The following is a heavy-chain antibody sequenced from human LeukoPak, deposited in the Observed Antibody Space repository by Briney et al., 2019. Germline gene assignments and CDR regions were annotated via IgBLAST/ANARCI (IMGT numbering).Heavy chain of an antibody. CDR2: IYYSGST. J-gene: IGHJ4*02. CDR1: GGSISSYY. CDR3: ARDDYDTSGYYPR. Sequence: SETLSLTSTVSGGSISSYYWSWIRQPPGKGLEWIGYIYYSGSTNYNPSLKSRVTISVDTSKNQFSLKLSSVTAADTAVYYCARDDYDTSGYYPRWGQGTLVTVSS. D-gene: IGHD3-22*01. V-gene: IGHV4-59*01.